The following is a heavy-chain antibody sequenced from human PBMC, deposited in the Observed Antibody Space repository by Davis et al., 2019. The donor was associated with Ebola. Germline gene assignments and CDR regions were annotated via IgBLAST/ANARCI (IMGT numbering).Heavy chain of an antibody. Sequence: VSCKASGYTFTGYYMHWVRQAPGQGLEWMGWINPNSGGTNYAQKFQGRVTMTRDTSISTAYMELSRLRSDDTAVYYCARDLTAVGATTGFDYWGQGTLVTVSS. CDR1: GYTFTGYY. D-gene: IGHD1-26*01. V-gene: IGHV1-2*02. CDR3: ARDLTAVGATTGFDY. J-gene: IGHJ4*02. CDR2: INPNSGGT.